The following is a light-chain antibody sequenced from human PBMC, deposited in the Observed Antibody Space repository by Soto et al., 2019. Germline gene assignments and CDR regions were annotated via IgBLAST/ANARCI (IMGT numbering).Light chain of an antibody. V-gene: IGKV3-11*01. CDR1: QNISIY. J-gene: IGKJ5*01. CDR3: QQCSNWPPEIT. CDR2: DAS. Sequence: EIVLTQSPATLSLSPGERATLSCRASQNISIYLAWYQQRPGQAPRLLIYDASNRATGIPARFSGSGSGTDFTLTISSLEPEDIAVYYCQQCSNWPPEITFGQGTRLDIK.